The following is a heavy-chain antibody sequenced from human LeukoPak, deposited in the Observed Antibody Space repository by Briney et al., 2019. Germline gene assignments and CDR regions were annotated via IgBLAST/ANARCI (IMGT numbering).Heavy chain of an antibody. CDR1: GGSIRSYY. V-gene: IGHV4-4*07. Sequence: SETLSLTCTVSGGSIRSYYWSWIRQPAGKGLEWIGRIYTSGCTNYNPPLKSRVTMSVDTSKNQLSLKLSSVTAADTAVYYCARVADSSGYYYGLYFDYWGQGTLVTVSS. CDR3: ARVADSSGYYYGLYFDY. CDR2: IYTSGCT. J-gene: IGHJ4*02. D-gene: IGHD3-22*01.